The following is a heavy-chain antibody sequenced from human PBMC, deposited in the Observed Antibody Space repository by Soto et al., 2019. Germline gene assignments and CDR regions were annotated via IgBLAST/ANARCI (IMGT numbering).Heavy chain of an antibody. Sequence: SVKVSCKASGGTFSTYANTWVRQAPGQGLEWMGGIIPIFGTANYAQKFQGRVTITADKSTTTAYMELSGLRSDDTAVYYCAWGGFECSNSLCTVDACDICGRG. J-gene: IGHJ3*02. V-gene: IGHV1-69*06. CDR2: IIPIFGTA. CDR1: GGTFSTYA. D-gene: IGHD4-17*01. CDR3: AWGGFECSNSLCTVDACDI.